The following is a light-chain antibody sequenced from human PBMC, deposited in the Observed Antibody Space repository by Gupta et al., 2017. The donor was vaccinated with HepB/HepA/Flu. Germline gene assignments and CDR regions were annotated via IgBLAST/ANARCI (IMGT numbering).Light chain of an antibody. V-gene: IGLV1-47*01. CDR2: RNN. CDR1: SSSFGGNY. Sequence: QSVLTQPPSASGTPGQRVTFPCSGSSSSFGGNYVYWYQQLPGTAPKLLIYRNNQRPSGVPDRFSGSKSGTSASLAISGLRSEDEADYYCAAWDDSLSAVVFGGGTKLTV. CDR3: AAWDDSLSAVV. J-gene: IGLJ2*01.